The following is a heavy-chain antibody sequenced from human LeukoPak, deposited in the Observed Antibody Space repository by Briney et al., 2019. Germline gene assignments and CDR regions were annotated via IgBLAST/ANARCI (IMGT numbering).Heavy chain of an antibody. CDR3: AKPRGEEWLVGLYDAFDI. CDR2: ISGSDGST. J-gene: IGHJ3*02. V-gene: IGHV3-23*01. Sequence: GGSLRLSCAASGFTFSSYAMSWVRQAPGKGLEWVSVISGSDGSTYYADSVKGRFTISGDNSKNTLYLQMNSLRAEDTAVFYCAKPRGEEWLVGLYDAFDIWGQGTMVTVSS. CDR1: GFTFSSYA. D-gene: IGHD6-19*01.